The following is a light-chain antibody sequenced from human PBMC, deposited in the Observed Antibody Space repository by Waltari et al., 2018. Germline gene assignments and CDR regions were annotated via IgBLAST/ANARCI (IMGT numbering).Light chain of an antibody. V-gene: IGKV3-20*01. CDR2: HAS. CDR1: QSVSGF. Sequence: DIVLTQSPGTLSLSPGDRATLACRASQSVSGFLAWYQQKPGQAPRLLIYHASNRATGIPDRFSGSGSGTDFSLTISRLEPEDFAVYYCQNHEKLPATFGQGTKVEI. J-gene: IGKJ1*01. CDR3: QNHEKLPAT.